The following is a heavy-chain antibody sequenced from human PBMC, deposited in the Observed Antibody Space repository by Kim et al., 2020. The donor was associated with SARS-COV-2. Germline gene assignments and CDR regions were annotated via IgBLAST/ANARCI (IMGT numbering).Heavy chain of an antibody. CDR3: ASVVPAALTPYNWFDP. V-gene: IGHV4-34*01. D-gene: IGHD2-2*01. Sequence: SETLSLTCAVYGGSFSGYYWSWIRQPPGKGLEWIGEINHSGSTNYNPSLKSRVTISVDTSKNQFSLKLSSVTAADTAVYYCASVVPAALTPYNWFDPWGQGTLVTVSS. CDR2: INHSGST. CDR1: GGSFSGYY. J-gene: IGHJ5*02.